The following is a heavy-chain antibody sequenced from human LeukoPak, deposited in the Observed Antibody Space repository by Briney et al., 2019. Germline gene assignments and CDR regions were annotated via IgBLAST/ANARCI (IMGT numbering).Heavy chain of an antibody. CDR1: GFTFSSYG. J-gene: IGHJ4*02. CDR3: AKSELTAKYCSSTSCYPHFDY. V-gene: IGHV3-30*18. CDR2: ISYDGSNK. Sequence: GGSLRLSCAASGFTFSSYGMHWVRQAPGKGLEWVAVISYDGSNKYYADSVKGRFTISRDNSKNTLYLQMNSLRAEDTAVYYCAKSELTAKYCSSTSCYPHFDYWGRGTLVTVSS. D-gene: IGHD2-2*01.